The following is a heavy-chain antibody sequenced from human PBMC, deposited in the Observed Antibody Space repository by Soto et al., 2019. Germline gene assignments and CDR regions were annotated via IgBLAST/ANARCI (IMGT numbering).Heavy chain of an antibody. CDR2: IIPVLGIA. Sequence: QVQLVQSGAEVKKPGSSVKVSCKASGGTLSYTISWVRQAPGQGLEWMGRIIPVLGIADPAQKFQGRVTITADKSTSTVYMERSSLRSEDTAVYYCARDETGNGGYFDYWGQGTLVTVSS. D-gene: IGHD1-1*01. CDR1: GGTLSYT. CDR3: ARDETGNGGYFDY. V-gene: IGHV1-69*08. J-gene: IGHJ4*02.